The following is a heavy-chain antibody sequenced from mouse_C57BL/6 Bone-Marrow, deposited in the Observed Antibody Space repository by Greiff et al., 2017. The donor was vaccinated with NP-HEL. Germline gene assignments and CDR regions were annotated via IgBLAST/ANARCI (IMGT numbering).Heavy chain of an antibody. CDR2: INPSSGYT. D-gene: IGHD2-2*01. CDR3: ARPLGIYYAYDVGVMDY. J-gene: IGHJ4*01. V-gene: IGHV1-7*01. CDR1: GYTFTSYW. Sequence: VQLQQSGAELAKPGASVKLSCKASGYTFTSYWMHWVKQRPGQGLEWIGYINPSSGYTKYNQKFKDKATLTADKSSSTAYMQLSSLTYEDSAVYYCARPLGIYYAYDVGVMDYWGQGTSVTVSS.